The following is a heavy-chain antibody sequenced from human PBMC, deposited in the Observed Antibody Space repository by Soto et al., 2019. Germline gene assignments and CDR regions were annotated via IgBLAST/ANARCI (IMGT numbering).Heavy chain of an antibody. CDR3: AKNQGVELVPLATVDWFDP. CDR1: GFIFENFG. Sequence: GGSLRLSCAASGFIFENFGMSWVRQAPGKGLEWISSISGSGYKKYYADSVKGRFTISRDNSKSTVYLELNNLSAEDTAVYHCAKNQGVELVPLATVDWFDPWGQGSVVTVSS. J-gene: IGHJ5*02. D-gene: IGHD1-26*01. V-gene: IGHV3-23*01. CDR2: ISGSGYKK.